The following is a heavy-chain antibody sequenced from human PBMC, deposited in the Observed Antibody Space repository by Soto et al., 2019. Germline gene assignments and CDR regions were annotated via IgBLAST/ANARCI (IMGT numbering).Heavy chain of an antibody. CDR3: ARHLAAARGYYGY. D-gene: IGHD3-3*01. Sequence: LSLTCTVSGDSVSSSNYYWGWIRHPPGRGLEWIGSILHGGNTYYNPSLKSRVTISVDTSKNQFSLKLSSVAASDTAIYYCARHLAAARGYYGYWGQGTLVIVSS. V-gene: IGHV4-39*01. CDR2: ILHGGNT. CDR1: GDSVSSSNYY. J-gene: IGHJ4*02.